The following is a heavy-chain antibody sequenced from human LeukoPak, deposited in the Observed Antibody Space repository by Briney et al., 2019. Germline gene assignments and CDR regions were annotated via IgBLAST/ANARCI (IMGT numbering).Heavy chain of an antibody. D-gene: IGHD1-26*01. Sequence: GRSLSLSCAASGFSFSSHTMHWVRQAPAKGLEWVAVISYDGSNKYYVDSVKGRFTISRENSKNTLYLQMNSLRTEDTAVYYCARREGGTTLDYWGQGTLVTVSS. CDR1: GFSFSSHT. CDR3: ARREGGTTLDY. CDR2: ISYDGSNK. J-gene: IGHJ4*02. V-gene: IGHV3-30*04.